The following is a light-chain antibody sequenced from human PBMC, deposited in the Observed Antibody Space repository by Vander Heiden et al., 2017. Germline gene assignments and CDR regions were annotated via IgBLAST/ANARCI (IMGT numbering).Light chain of an antibody. V-gene: IGKV4-1*01. Sequence: DIVMTQSPDSLASSLGERATINCTSSQNVLYRSKNKNYVAWYQQKPGQPRKLLIYWASTRESGVPDRFSGSGYGTDFTLTISSLQAEDVAVYYCQQEDSTPITFGGGTKVEIK. CDR1: QNVLYRSKNKNY. CDR3: QQEDSTPIT. J-gene: IGKJ4*01. CDR2: WAS.